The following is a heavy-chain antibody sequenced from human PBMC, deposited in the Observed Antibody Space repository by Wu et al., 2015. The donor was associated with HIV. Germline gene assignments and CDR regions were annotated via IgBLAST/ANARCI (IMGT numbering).Heavy chain of an antibody. D-gene: IGHD3-10*01. Sequence: QVQLVQSGAEVTKPGASVRVSCQTSGYTFTAHYIHWVRQAPGQGLEWMGWIRPDSGATVYAEKFEDRVTLTRDASISTAYLQLNRLRSDDTAVYFCARDIHTFYFGPGSHGYYYYYAMDIWGRGTTVIVSS. J-gene: IGHJ6*02. V-gene: IGHV1-2*02. CDR2: IRPDSGAT. CDR3: ARDIHTFYFGPGSHGYYYYYAMDI. CDR1: GYTFTAHY.